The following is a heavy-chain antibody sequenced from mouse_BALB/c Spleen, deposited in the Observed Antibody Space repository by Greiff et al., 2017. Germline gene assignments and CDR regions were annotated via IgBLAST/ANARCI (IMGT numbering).Heavy chain of an antibody. D-gene: IGHD2-1*01. CDR2: IDPENGNT. CDR1: GFNIKDYY. CDR3: ARKGYYGSTWFAY. V-gene: IGHV14-1*02. Sequence: VQLKQSGAELVRPGALVKLSCKASGFNIKDYYMHWVKQRPEQGLEWIGWIDPENGNTIYDPKFQGKASITADTSSNTAYLQLSSLTSEDTAVYYCARKGYYGSTWFAYWGQGTLVTVSA. J-gene: IGHJ3*01.